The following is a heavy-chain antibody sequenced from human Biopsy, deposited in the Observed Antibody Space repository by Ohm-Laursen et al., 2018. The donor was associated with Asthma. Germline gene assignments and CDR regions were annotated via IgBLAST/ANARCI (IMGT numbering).Heavy chain of an antibody. CDR3: ARGDSSNWSHYYFDY. J-gene: IGHJ4*02. V-gene: IGHV3-53*01. Sequence: SLRLSCAASGFAVNRDYMFWVRQAPGKGLEWVSVIYSGGTSHTADSVRGRFTISRDYSKNTLYLQMHSLRAEDTAVYYCARGDSSNWSHYYFDYWGQGTLVTVSS. D-gene: IGHD3-22*01. CDR1: GFAVNRDY. CDR2: IYSGGTS.